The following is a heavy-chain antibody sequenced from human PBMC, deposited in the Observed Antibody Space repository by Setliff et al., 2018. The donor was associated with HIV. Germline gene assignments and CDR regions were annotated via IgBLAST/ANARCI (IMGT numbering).Heavy chain of an antibody. V-gene: IGHV1-3*01. CDR1: GYTLSSHT. CDR2: ITAGNGNT. J-gene: IGHJ3*02. CDR3: ARERGGWDVPDI. D-gene: IGHD3-16*01. Sequence: GASVKVSCKASGYTLSSHTMHWVRQAPGQRLEWMGWITAGNGNTKYSQKFQGRVTITRDTSANTAYMELTSLRSEDTAMFYCARERGGWDVPDIWGQGTMVTVSS.